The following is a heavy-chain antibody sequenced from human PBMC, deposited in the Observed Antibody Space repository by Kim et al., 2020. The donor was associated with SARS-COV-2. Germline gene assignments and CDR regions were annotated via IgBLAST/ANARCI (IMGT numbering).Heavy chain of an antibody. CDR3: VREHDSIWFPFDY. V-gene: IGHV3-21*01. Sequence: GGSLRLSCVGSGFTFSSYIINWIRQAPGKGLEWVSSISGYGNDIYYADSVKGRFIISRDNAKNSVYLQMNNLRADDTAVYYCVREHDSIWFPFDYWGQGTLVTVSS. J-gene: IGHJ4*02. CDR1: GFTFSSYI. D-gene: IGHD6-13*01. CDR2: ISGYGNDI.